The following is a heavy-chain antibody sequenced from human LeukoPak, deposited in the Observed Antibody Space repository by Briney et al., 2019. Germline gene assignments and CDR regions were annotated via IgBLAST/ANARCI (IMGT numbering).Heavy chain of an antibody. CDR1: GGSISSYY. J-gene: IGHJ4*02. CDR2: IYYSGSA. Sequence: SETLSLTCTVSGGSISSYYWSWIRQPPGKGLEWIGYIYYSGSANYNPSLKSRATISVDTSKKQFSLKVSSVTAADTAVYYCARLSVTTTFFDYWGQGTLGSVSS. CDR3: ARLSVTTTFFDY. D-gene: IGHD4-17*01. V-gene: IGHV4-59*08.